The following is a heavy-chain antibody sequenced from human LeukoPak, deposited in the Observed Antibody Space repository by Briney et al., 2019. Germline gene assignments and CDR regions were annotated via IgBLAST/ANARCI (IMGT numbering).Heavy chain of an antibody. Sequence: GGSLRLSCAASGFTFSDYYMSWLRQAPGKGLEWVSYISSSGSTIYYADSVKGRFTISRDNAKNSLYLQMNSLRAEDTAVYYCARDLGYSGYDESPKVLTALGHPKSVYYGMDVWGQGTTVTVSS. J-gene: IGHJ6*02. CDR2: ISSSGSTI. V-gene: IGHV3-11*01. D-gene: IGHD5-12*01. CDR3: ARDLGYSGYDESPKVLTALGHPKSVYYGMDV. CDR1: GFTFSDYY.